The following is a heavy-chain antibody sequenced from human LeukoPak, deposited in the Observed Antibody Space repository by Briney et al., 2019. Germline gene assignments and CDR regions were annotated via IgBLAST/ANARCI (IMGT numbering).Heavy chain of an antibody. CDR2: ISSSSSNI. CDR1: GFTFCSYS. CDR3: ARDFRSGWYGYYYYYMDV. J-gene: IGHJ6*03. D-gene: IGHD6-19*01. V-gene: IGHV3-48*01. Sequence: PGGSLRLSCAASGFTFCSYSMNWVRQAPGKGLEWVSYISSSSSNIYYADSVKGRFTISRDNAKNSLYLQMNSLRAEDTAVYYCARDFRSGWYGYYYYYMDVWGKGTTVTVSS.